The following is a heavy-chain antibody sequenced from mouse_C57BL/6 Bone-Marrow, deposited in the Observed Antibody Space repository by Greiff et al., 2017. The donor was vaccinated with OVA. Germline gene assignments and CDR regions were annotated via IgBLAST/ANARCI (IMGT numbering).Heavy chain of an antibody. Sequence: VKLQESGAELVRPGTSVKVSCKASGYAFTNYLIEWVKQRPGQGLEWIGVINPGSGGTNYNEKFKGKATLTADKSSSTAYMQLSSLTSEDSAVYFCARSYYDYEGWFAYWGQGTLVTVSA. CDR3: ARSYYDYEGWFAY. J-gene: IGHJ3*01. CDR2: INPGSGGT. V-gene: IGHV1-54*01. CDR1: GYAFTNYL. D-gene: IGHD2-4*01.